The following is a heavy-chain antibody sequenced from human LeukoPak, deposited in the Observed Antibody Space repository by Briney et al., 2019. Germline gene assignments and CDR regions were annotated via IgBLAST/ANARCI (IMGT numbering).Heavy chain of an antibody. D-gene: IGHD3-22*01. CDR3: ARGHYYDSSGYFDY. CDR1: GYSISSGYY. J-gene: IGHJ4*02. CDR2: IYHSGST. V-gene: IGHV4-38-2*02. Sequence: SETLSLTCTASGYSISSGYYWGWIRQPPGKGLEWIGSIYHSGSTYYNPSPKSRVTISVDTSKNQFSLKLSSVTAADTAVYYCARGHYYDSSGYFDYWGQGTLVTVSS.